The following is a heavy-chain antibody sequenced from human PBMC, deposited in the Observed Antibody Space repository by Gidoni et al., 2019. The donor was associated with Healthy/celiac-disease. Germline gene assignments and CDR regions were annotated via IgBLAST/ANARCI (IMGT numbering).Heavy chain of an antibody. Sequence: EVQLVESGGGLVKPGGSLRLSCAASGFTFSSYSMNWVRQAPGKGLECVSSISSSSSYIYYADSVKGRFTISRDNAKNSLYLQMNSLRAEDTAVYYCARDLGGYSYGSGAFDIWGQGTMVTVSS. V-gene: IGHV3-21*01. CDR1: GFTFSSYS. D-gene: IGHD5-18*01. J-gene: IGHJ3*02. CDR3: ARDLGGYSYGSGAFDI. CDR2: ISSSSSYI.